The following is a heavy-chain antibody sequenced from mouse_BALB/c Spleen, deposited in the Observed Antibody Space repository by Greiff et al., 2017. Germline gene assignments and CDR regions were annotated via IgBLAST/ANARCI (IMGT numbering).Heavy chain of an antibody. D-gene: IGHD4-1*02. V-gene: IGHV5-6*01. Sequence: EVKLMESGGDLVKPGGSLKLSCAASGFTFSSYGMSWVRQTPDKRLEWVATISSGGSYTYYPDSVKGRFTISRDNAKNTLYLQMSSLKSEDTAMYYCARHQLAAMDYWGQGTSVTVSS. CDR3: ARHQLAAMDY. CDR1: GFTFSSYG. J-gene: IGHJ4*01. CDR2: ISSGGSYT.